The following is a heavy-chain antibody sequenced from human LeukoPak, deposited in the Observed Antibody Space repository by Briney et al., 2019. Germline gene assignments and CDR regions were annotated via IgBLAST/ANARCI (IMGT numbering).Heavy chain of an antibody. CDR2: ISYDGSNK. J-gene: IGHJ4*02. CDR3: ARDGEQWLVTYYFDY. D-gene: IGHD6-19*01. CDR1: GFTFSSYA. Sequence: PGRSLRLSCAASGFTFSSYAMHWVRQAPGQGLEWVAVISYDGSNKYYADSVKARFTISRDNSKNTLYLQMNSLRAEDTAVYYCARDGEQWLVTYYFDYWGQGTLVTVSS. V-gene: IGHV3-30*04.